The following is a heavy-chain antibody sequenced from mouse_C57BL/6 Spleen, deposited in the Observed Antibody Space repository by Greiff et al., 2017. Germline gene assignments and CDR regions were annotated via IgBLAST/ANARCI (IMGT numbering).Heavy chain of an antibody. D-gene: IGHD2-4*01. CDR3: ARQGSYDYDEGDY. CDR2: INPNNGGT. V-gene: IGHV1-26*01. J-gene: IGHJ2*01. CDR1: GYTFTDYY. Sequence: VQLQQSGPELVKPGASVKISCKASGYTFTDYYMNWVKQSHGKSLEWIGDINPNNGGTSYNQKFKGKATLTVDKSSSTAYMELRSLTSEDSAVYYCARQGSYDYDEGDYWGQGTTLTVSS.